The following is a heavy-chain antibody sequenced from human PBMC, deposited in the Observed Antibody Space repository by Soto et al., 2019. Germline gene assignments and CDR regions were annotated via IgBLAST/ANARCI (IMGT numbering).Heavy chain of an antibody. CDR1: GFTFSSHG. CDR3: AKEFRHANWFFEH. J-gene: IGHJ4*02. Sequence: GGSLSLSCAVSGFTFSSHGMQWVRQAPGKGLEWVAVIAFDESISHYSDSVKGRFTVSRDNSKNTLYLQMSSLRAEDTAVYYCAKEFRHANWFFEHWGQGTLVTVSS. V-gene: IGHV3-30*18. D-gene: IGHD2-8*01. CDR2: IAFDESIS.